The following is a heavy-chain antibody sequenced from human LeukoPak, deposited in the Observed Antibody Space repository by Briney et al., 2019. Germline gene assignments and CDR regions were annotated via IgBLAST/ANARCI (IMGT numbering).Heavy chain of an antibody. CDR1: GGSISSYY. Sequence: SETLSLTCTVSGGSISSYYWSWIRQPPGKGLEWIGEINHSGSTNYNPSLKSRVTISVDTSKNQFSLKLSSVTAADTAVYYCARRGYYGDAYDIWGQGTMVTISS. CDR2: INHSGST. V-gene: IGHV4-34*01. CDR3: ARRGYYGDAYDI. D-gene: IGHD3-22*01. J-gene: IGHJ3*02.